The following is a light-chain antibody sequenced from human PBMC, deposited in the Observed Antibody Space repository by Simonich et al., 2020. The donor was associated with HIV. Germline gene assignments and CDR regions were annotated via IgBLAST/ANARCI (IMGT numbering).Light chain of an antibody. Sequence: DIVMTQSPDSLAVSLGERATINCKSSQIVLYSSNNKNYLAWYQQKPGQPPKLLIYWASTRESGVPDRFSGSGSGTDFTLTISSLQAEDVAVYYCQQYYSTPFTFGPGTKVDFK. CDR2: WAS. J-gene: IGKJ3*01. V-gene: IGKV4-1*01. CDR1: QIVLYSSNNKNY. CDR3: QQYYSTPFT.